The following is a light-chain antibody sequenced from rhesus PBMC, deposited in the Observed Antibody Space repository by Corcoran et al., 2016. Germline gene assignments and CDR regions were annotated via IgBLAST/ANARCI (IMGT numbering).Light chain of an antibody. CDR3: QQSYGTPRT. Sequence: DIQMTQSPSSLSASVGDRVTLTCRASENVNKYLNWYQQKPGKAPKLLLYKASTLQSGVPSRFSGGGSGTYYTFTISSLQSEDVATYYCQQSYGTPRTFGQGTKVEIK. CDR2: KAS. V-gene: IGKV1-74*01. J-gene: IGKJ1*01. CDR1: ENVNKY.